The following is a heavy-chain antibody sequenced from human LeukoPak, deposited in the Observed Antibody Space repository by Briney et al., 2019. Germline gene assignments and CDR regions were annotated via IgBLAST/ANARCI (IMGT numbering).Heavy chain of an antibody. V-gene: IGHV3-23*01. CDR1: GFTFSSYA. CDR3: ARSLDHDAVTSLMDV. J-gene: IGHJ6*04. Sequence: GGSLTLSCAASGFTFSSYAMSWVRQAPGKGLEWVSAISGSGGSTYYADSVKGRFTISRDNAKTSLYLQMNSLRAEDTALYYCARSLDHDAVTSLMDVWGKGTTVTVSS. D-gene: IGHD2-21*02. CDR2: ISGSGGST.